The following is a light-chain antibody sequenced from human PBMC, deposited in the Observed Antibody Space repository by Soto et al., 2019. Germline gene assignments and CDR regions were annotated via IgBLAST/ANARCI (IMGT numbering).Light chain of an antibody. CDR2: EVN. CDR1: SSDVGTYIL. CDR3: CAYAGSHNYV. Sequence: QSVLTQPASVSGAAGQAITISCTGTSSDVGTYILVSWYQQHPGNAPQLMIYEVNKRPPGVSDRFSGSKSGTTASLTISGLQAEDEADYYCCAYAGSHNYVFGNGTKVTVL. J-gene: IGLJ1*01. V-gene: IGLV2-23*02.